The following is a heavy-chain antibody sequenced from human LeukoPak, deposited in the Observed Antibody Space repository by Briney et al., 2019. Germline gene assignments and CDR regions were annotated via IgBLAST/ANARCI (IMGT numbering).Heavy chain of an antibody. D-gene: IGHD3-10*01. Sequence: GGSLRLSCAASGFTFSSYGMHWVRQAPGKGLEWVAVIWYGGSNKYYADSVKGRFTISRDNSKNTLYLRMNSLRAEDTAVYYCARPMVRGERMPFDYWGQGTLVTVSS. CDR2: IWYGGSNK. J-gene: IGHJ4*02. CDR1: GFTFSSYG. V-gene: IGHV3-33*01. CDR3: ARPMVRGERMPFDY.